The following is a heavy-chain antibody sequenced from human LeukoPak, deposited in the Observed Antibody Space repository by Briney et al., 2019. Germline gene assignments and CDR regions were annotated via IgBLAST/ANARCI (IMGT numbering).Heavy chain of an antibody. V-gene: IGHV3-7*01. J-gene: IGHJ4*02. CDR2: IKQDESEK. D-gene: IGHD2-15*01. CDR1: GFTFSNYW. CDR3: ATPVGGVWSFDY. Sequence: GGSLRLSCAASGFTFSNYWMTWVRQAPGRGLEWVANIKQDESEKYYVDSVKGRFTVSRDNSKNSVYLQMNSLRAEDTAMYYCATPVGGVWSFDYWGQGTLVTVSS.